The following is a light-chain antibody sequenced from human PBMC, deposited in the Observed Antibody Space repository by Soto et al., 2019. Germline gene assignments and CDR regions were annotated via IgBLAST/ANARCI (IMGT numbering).Light chain of an antibody. J-gene: IGKJ1*01. CDR2: DAS. CDR3: QRYGRSPLT. V-gene: IGKV3D-20*01. Sequence: EIVLTQSPATLSLSPGERATLSCGASQSVSSSYLAWYQQKPGLAPRLLIYDASSRATGIPDRFSGSGSGTDFTLTISRLETVDFAVYYCQRYGRSPLTFGQGTKVETK. CDR1: QSVSSSY.